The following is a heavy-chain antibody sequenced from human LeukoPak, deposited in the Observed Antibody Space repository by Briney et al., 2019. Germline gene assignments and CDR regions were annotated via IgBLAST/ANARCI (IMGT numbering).Heavy chain of an antibody. CDR1: GYTFTGYY. CDR3: ARDQRAVARFDP. J-gene: IGHJ5*02. V-gene: IGHV1-2*02. CDR2: INPNSGGT. Sequence: ASVKVSCKASGYTFTGYYMHWVRQAPGQGLEWMGWINPNSGGTNYAQKFRGRVTMTRDTSISTAYMELSRLRSDDTAVYYCARDQRAVARFDPWGQGTLVTVSS. D-gene: IGHD6-19*01.